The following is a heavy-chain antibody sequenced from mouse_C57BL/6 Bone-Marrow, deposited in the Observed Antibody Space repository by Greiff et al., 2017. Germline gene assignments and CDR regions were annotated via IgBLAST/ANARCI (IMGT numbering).Heavy chain of an antibody. CDR1: GFTFSSYT. CDR2: ISGGGGNT. J-gene: IGHJ4*01. V-gene: IGHV5-9*01. CDR3: ARVTQALYAMDY. D-gene: IGHD3-2*02. Sequence: EVQLVESGGGLVKPGGSLKLSCAASGFTFSSYTMSWVRQTPEKRLEWVATISGGGGNTYYPDSVKGRFTISRDNAKNTLYLQMSSLRSEDTALYYCARVTQALYAMDYWGQGTSVTVSS.